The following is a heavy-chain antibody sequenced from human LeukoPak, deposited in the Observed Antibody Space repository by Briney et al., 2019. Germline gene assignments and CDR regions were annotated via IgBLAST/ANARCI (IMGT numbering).Heavy chain of an antibody. V-gene: IGHV1-2*02. Sequence: ASVKVSCKASGYTFTGYYMHWVRQAPGQGLEWMGWINPNSGGTNYAQKFQGRVTMTRDTSISTAYMELSRLRSDDTAVYYCARDPAITYYYESSGYFFQHWGQGTLVTVSS. J-gene: IGHJ1*01. D-gene: IGHD3-22*01. CDR1: GYTFTGYY. CDR3: ARDPAITYYYESSGYFFQH. CDR2: INPNSGGT.